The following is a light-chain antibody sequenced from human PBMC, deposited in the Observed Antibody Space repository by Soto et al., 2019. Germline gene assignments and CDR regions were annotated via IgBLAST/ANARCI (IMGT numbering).Light chain of an antibody. CDR1: QSISSSY. CDR2: GAS. CDR3: QQYGISSHT. V-gene: IGKV3-20*01. Sequence: EVVLTQSPGTLSLSPGERATLSCRASQSISSSYLAWYQQRPGQAPRLLIHGASSRATGIPDRFSGSGSGAEFTLTISRLEPEDFAVYYCQQYGISSHTFGQGTKLEIK. J-gene: IGKJ2*01.